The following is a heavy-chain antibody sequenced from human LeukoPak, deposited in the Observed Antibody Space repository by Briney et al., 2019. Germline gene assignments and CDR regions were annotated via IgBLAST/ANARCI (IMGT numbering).Heavy chain of an antibody. CDR2: ISYDGSNK. V-gene: IGHV3-30*18. CDR3: AKSGDYNDSSGYHDLDY. Sequence: GGSLRLSRAASGFTFSSYGMHWVRQAPGKGLEWVAVISYDGSNKYYADSVKGRFTISRDNSKNTLYLQMNSLRAEDTAVYYCAKSGDYNDSSGYHDLDYWGQGTLVTVSS. D-gene: IGHD3-22*01. CDR1: GFTFSSYG. J-gene: IGHJ4*02.